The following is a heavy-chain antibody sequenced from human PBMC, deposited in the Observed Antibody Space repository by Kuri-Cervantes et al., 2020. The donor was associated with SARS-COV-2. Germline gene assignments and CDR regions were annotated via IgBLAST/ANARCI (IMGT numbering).Heavy chain of an antibody. CDR3: VAAILGVDTGYFQH. D-gene: IGHD3-3*01. Sequence: SQTLSLTCAVSGYSISSGGYSWSWIRQPPGKGLEWIGSICQAGSTFYNPSLKSRVSISLDRSKNQYSLNLSSVTAADTAVYYCVAAILGVDTGYFQHWGQGTLVTVSS. CDR2: ICQAGST. V-gene: IGHV4-30-2*01. J-gene: IGHJ1*01. CDR1: GYSISSGGYS.